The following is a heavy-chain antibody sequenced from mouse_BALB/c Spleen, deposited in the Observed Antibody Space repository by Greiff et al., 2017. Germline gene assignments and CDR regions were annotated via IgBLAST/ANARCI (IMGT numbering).Heavy chain of an antibody. D-gene: IGHD1-1*01. J-gene: IGHJ4*01. CDR2: ISDGGSYT. CDR1: GFTFSDSY. CDR3: ARGGGSSYDAMDY. V-gene: IGHV5-4*02. Sequence: VKLMESGGGLVKPGGSLKFSCAASGFTFSDSYMYWVRQTPEKRLEWVATISDGGSYTYYPDSVKGRFTISRDNAKNNLYLQMSSLKSEDTAMYYCARGGGSSYDAMDYWGQGTSVTVSS.